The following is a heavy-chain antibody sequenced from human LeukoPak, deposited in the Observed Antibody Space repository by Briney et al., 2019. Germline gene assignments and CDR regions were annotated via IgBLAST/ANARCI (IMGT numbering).Heavy chain of an antibody. CDR2: IWYDGSNK. Sequence: GGSLRLSCAASGFTFSSYGMPWVRQAPGKGLEWVAVIWYDGSNKYYADSVKGRFTISRDNSKNTLYLQMNSLRAEDTAVYYCARNGWELLPGNWFDPWGQGTLVTVSS. J-gene: IGHJ5*02. CDR3: ARNGWELLPGNWFDP. D-gene: IGHD2-15*01. V-gene: IGHV3-33*01. CDR1: GFTFSSYG.